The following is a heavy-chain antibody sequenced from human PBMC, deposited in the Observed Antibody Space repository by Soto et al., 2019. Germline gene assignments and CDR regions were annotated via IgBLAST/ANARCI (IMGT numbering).Heavy chain of an antibody. CDR2: IIPIFGTA. Sequence: GASVKVSCKASGGIFSSYAISWVRQAPGQGLEWMGGIIPIFGTANYAQKFQGRVTITADKSTSTAYMELSSLRSEDTAVYYCARQGYDILTGYSDYYYYYGMDVWGQGTTVTVSS. D-gene: IGHD3-9*01. CDR1: GGIFSSYA. V-gene: IGHV1-69*06. CDR3: ARQGYDILTGYSDYYYYYGMDV. J-gene: IGHJ6*02.